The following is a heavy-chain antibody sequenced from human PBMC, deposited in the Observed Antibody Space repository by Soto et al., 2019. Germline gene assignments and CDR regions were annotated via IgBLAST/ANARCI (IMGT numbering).Heavy chain of an antibody. CDR2: IYYSGST. CDR1: GGSISSYY. J-gene: IGHJ3*02. Sequence: SETLSLTCTVSGGSISSYYWSWIRQPPGKGLEWIGYIYYSGSTNYNPSLKSRVTISVDTSKNQFSLKLSSVTAADTAVYYCARPTMTTGGAPPVAFDIWGQGTMVTVSS. V-gene: IGHV4-59*08. CDR3: ARPTMTTGGAPPVAFDI. D-gene: IGHD4-17*01.